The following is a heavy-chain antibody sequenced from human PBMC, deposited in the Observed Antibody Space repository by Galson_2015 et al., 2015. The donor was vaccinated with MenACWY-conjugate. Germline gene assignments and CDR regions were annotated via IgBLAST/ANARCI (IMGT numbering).Heavy chain of an antibody. D-gene: IGHD2-15*01. Sequence: SLRLSCAASGFTFSTYRMNWVRQAPGKGLEWLSYISTSGSSTSYADSVEGRFTISRDSAKNSLYLHMNGLSDEDTAVYYCARGNRGGSFYSFDLWGQGTLVTVSS. J-gene: IGHJ4*02. V-gene: IGHV3-48*02. CDR2: ISTSGSST. CDR3: ARGNRGGSFYSFDL. CDR1: GFTFSTYR.